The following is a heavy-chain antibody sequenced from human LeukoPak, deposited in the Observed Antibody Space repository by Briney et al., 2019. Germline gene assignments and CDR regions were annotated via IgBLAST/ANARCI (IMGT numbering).Heavy chain of an antibody. J-gene: IGHJ4*02. CDR3: VRRDTGWNYFDY. D-gene: IGHD6-19*01. Sequence: SETLSLTCAVSGGSINSHYWGWLRQPPGKGLQWIGDIYYTGKINYNPSLKSRVTITLDTSKDHLSRNLTSVLAADTAIYYCVRRDTGWNYFDYWGQGILVSVSS. CDR2: IYYTGKI. CDR1: GGSINSHY. V-gene: IGHV4-59*08.